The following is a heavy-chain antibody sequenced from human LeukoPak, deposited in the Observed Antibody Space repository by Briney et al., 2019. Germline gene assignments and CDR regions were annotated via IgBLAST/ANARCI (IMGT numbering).Heavy chain of an antibody. J-gene: IGHJ4*02. Sequence: PGGSLRLSCAASGFTFSSYAMSWVRQAPGKGLEWVSGISGSGDSTYYADSVKGRFTISRDTSKNTLYLQMNSLRAEDTAVYYCAKYRRTTRNYFDYWSQGTLVTVSP. CDR1: GFTFSSYA. CDR3: AKYRRTTRNYFDY. V-gene: IGHV3-23*01. CDR2: ISGSGDST. D-gene: IGHD1-7*01.